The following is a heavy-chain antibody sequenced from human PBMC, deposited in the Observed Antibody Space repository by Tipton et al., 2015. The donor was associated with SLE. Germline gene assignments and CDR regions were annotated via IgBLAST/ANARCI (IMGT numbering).Heavy chain of an antibody. V-gene: IGHV3-23*01. CDR1: GFTFRSYA. J-gene: IGHJ4*02. CDR2: LTESGGDT. Sequence: SLRLSCAASGFTFRSYAMAWVGQAPGKGLEWVSALTESGGDTYHADSGKGRFTISRDNSKNTLYLQMGSLRAEDMAVYHCAVGGRAMVVTLFDYWGQGTLVTVSS. D-gene: IGHD4-23*01. CDR3: AVGGRAMVVTLFDY.